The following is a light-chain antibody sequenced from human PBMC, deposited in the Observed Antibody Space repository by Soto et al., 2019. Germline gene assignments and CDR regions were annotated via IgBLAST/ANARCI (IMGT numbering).Light chain of an antibody. V-gene: IGKV3-20*01. CDR3: QQYGTSGLT. J-gene: IGKJ4*01. CDR2: GAS. Sequence: EIVLTQSPGTLSLSPGERATLSCRASQSFSSSFLAWYQQKPGQAPRLLIYGASSRATGIPDRFSGSGSGTDFTLTISRVEPEDFAVYYCQQYGTSGLTFGGGTKVDLK. CDR1: QSFSSSF.